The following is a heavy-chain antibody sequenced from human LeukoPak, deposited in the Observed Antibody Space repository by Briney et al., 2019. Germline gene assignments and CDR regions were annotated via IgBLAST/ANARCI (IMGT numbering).Heavy chain of an antibody. J-gene: IGHJ4*02. V-gene: IGHV4-61*02. CDR2: IYTSGST. CDR1: GGSISSGSYY. Sequence: PSETLSLTCTVSGGSISSGSYYWSWIRQPAGKGLEWIGRIYTSGSTNYNPSLKSRVTISVDTSKNQFSLKLSSVTAADTAVYYCARDHRITMTVGDWGQGTLVTVPS. CDR3: ARDHRITMTVGD. D-gene: IGHD3-22*01.